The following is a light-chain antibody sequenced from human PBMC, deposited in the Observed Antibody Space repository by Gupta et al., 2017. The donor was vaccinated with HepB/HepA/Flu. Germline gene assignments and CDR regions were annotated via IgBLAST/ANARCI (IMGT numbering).Light chain of an antibody. J-gene: IGKJ4*01. CDR1: QSLRYRDGYAY. CDR2: LVS. Sequence: DIVMTQSPLSLPVTPGEPASISCRSSQSLRYRDGYAYLNWYLQKPGQSPQLLIYLVSKRASGVPDRFSGSGSGTDFTLKISRVEAEDVGVYYCMQGLQGPVTFGGGTKVEIK. CDR3: MQGLQGPVT. V-gene: IGKV2-28*01.